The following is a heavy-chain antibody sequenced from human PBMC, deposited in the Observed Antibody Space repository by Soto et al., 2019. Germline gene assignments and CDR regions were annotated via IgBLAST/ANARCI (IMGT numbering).Heavy chain of an antibody. V-gene: IGHV1-3*01. D-gene: IGHD6-19*01. CDR2: INAGNGNT. Sequence: QVQLVQSGAEVKKPGASVKVSCKASGYTFTSYAMHWVRQAPGQRLEWMGWINAGNGNTKYSQKFQGRVTITRDTSASTAYMELSSLRSEDTTVYYCARVSGIAVAEVWGQGTLVTVSS. CDR3: ARVSGIAVAEV. CDR1: GYTFTSYA. J-gene: IGHJ4*02.